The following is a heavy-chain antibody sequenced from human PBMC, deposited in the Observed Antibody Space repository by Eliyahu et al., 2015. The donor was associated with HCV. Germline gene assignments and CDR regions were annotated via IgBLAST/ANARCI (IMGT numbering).Heavy chain of an antibody. CDR3: SRLYGLGRSESY. D-gene: IGHD3-10*01. V-gene: IGHV3-49*04. Sequence: EVQLVESGGGLVQPGRSLRLSCTXXGFTFGXYAMSWVRQAPGKGLEWVGFIRSKTYGGTTEYAASVKGRFTISRDDSKSIAYLQMDSLKTEDTAVYYCSRLYGLGRSESYWGQGTLVTVSS. J-gene: IGHJ4*02. CDR1: GFTFGXYA. CDR2: IRSKTYGGTT.